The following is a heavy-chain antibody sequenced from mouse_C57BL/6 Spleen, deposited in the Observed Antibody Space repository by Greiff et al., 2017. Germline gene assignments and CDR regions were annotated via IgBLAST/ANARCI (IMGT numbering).Heavy chain of an antibody. Sequence: VQLQQPGAELVRPGSSVKLSCKASGYTFTSYWMHWVKQRPIQGLEWIGNIDPSDSETHYNQKFKDKGTLTVDKSSSTAYMQLSSLTSEDSAVYYSARAYYEYDGLRFAYWGQGTLVTVSA. D-gene: IGHD2-4*01. CDR2: IDPSDSET. CDR1: GYTFTSYW. CDR3: ARAYYEYDGLRFAY. V-gene: IGHV1-52*01. J-gene: IGHJ3*01.